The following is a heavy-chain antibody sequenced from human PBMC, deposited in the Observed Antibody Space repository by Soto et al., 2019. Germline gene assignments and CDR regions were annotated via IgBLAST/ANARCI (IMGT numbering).Heavy chain of an antibody. J-gene: IGHJ6*02. CDR2: IVVGSGST. D-gene: IGHD3-22*01. CDR3: AADGAYYYDSSGYPGDYGMDV. V-gene: IGHV1-58*01. CDR1: GFTFTSSA. Sequence: SVKVSCKASGFTFTSSAVQWVRQARGQRLEGIGWIVVGSGSTNYAQKFQERVTITRDMSTSTAYMELSSLRSEDTAVYYCAADGAYYYDSSGYPGDYGMDVWGQGTTVTV.